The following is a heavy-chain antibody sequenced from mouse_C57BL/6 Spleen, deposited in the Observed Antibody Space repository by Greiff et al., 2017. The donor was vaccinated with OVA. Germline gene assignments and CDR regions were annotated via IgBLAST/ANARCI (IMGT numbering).Heavy chain of an antibody. D-gene: IGHD1-2*01. J-gene: IGHJ1*03. Sequence: VQLQQSGPGLVQPSQSLSITCTVSGFSLTSYGVHWVRQSPGKGLEWLGVIWSGGSTDYKAAFISRLSISKDNSKSQVFFKMNSLQADDTAIYYCARSITPGVFDVWGTGTTVTVSS. CDR2: IWSGGST. CDR3: ARSITPGVFDV. V-gene: IGHV2-2*01. CDR1: GFSLTSYG.